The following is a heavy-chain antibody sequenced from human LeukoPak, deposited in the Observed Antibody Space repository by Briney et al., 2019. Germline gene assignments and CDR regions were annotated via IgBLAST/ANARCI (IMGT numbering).Heavy chain of an antibody. Sequence: PGGSLRLSCAASGFTFSSYAMHWVRQAPGKGLEWVSYISSSGSTIYYADSAKGRFTISRDNARNSLYLQMNSLRAEDTAVYYCAELGITMIGGVWGKGTTVTISS. CDR3: AELGITMIGGV. J-gene: IGHJ6*04. V-gene: IGHV3-48*03. CDR2: ISSSGSTI. CDR1: GFTFSSYA. D-gene: IGHD3-10*02.